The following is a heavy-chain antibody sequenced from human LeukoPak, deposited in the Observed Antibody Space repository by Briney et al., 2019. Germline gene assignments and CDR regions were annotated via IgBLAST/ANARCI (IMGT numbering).Heavy chain of an antibody. J-gene: IGHJ4*02. CDR3: AIEMATDFDY. D-gene: IGHD5-24*01. CDR2: FDPEDGET. CDR1: GYTLTELS. V-gene: IGHV1-24*01. Sequence: ASVKVSCKVSGYTLTELSMHWVRQAPGKGLEWMGGFDPEDGETIYAQKFQGRVTITADKSTSTAYMELSSLRSEDTAVYYCAIEMATDFDYWGQGTLVTVSS.